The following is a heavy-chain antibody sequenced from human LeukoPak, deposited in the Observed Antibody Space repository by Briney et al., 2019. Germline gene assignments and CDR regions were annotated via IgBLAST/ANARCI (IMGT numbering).Heavy chain of an antibody. Sequence: GGSLRLSCAASGFTFDDYGMSWVRQAPGKGLEWVGRIKSKTDGGTTDYAAPVKGRFTISRDDSKNTLYLQMNSLKTEDTAVYYCTTGDYGGNNFDYWGQGTLVTVSS. J-gene: IGHJ4*02. CDR3: TTGDYGGNNFDY. V-gene: IGHV3-15*01. CDR2: IKSKTDGGTT. D-gene: IGHD4-23*01. CDR1: GFTFDDYG.